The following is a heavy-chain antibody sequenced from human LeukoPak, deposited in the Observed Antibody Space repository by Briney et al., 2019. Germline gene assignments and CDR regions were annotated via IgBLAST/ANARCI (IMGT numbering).Heavy chain of an antibody. CDR1: GFTFSNAW. Sequence: GGSLRLSCAASGFTFSNAWMSWVRQAPGKGLEWVGRIKSKTDGGTTDYAAPVKGRFTISRDDSKSTLYLQMNSLKTEDTAVYYCTTDSAKWELLGSSGYWGQGTLVTVSS. J-gene: IGHJ4*02. CDR3: TTDSAKWELLGSSGY. CDR2: IKSKTDGGTT. V-gene: IGHV3-15*01. D-gene: IGHD1-26*01.